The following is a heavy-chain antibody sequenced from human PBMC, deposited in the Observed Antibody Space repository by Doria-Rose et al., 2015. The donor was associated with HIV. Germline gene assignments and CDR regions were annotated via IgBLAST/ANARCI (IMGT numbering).Heavy chain of an antibody. CDR3: ARDVIVGGGGGDCYSTH. D-gene: IGHD2-21*02. J-gene: IGHJ3*01. CDR2: INWNGGST. CDR1: GFTFQDYG. Sequence: VVRPGGSLRLSCRASGFTFQDYGMSWVRQAPGKGLEWVSGINWNGGSTGYADSVKGRFTISRDNAKNFFYLQMNSLRVEDTALYYCARDVIVGGGGGDCYSTHWGQGTMVTVSP. V-gene: IGHV3-20*04.